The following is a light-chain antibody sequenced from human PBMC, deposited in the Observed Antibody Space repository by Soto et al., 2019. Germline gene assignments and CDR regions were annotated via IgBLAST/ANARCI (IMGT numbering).Light chain of an antibody. V-gene: IGLV2-23*01. CDR1: SSDVGNYNL. J-gene: IGLJ1*01. Sequence: QSALTQPASASGSPGQSITISCTGTSSDVGNYNLVSWYQQHPGKAPKLMIYEGSKRPSGVSNRFSGSKSGNTASLTISGLQAEDEADYYCCSYAGSSLYVFGTGTKLTV. CDR3: CSYAGSSLYV. CDR2: EGS.